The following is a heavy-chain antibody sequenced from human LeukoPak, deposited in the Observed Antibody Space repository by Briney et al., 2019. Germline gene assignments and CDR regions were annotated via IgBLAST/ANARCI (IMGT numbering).Heavy chain of an antibody. CDR1: GFTFSSYA. Sequence: PGGSLRLSCAASGFTFSSYAMSWVRQVPGKGLEWVSVISGSGDNTYYADSVKGRFTISRDNSKNTLYLQMNSLRAEDTAVYYCAKVDVVVPAAINLPYYYYGMDVWGQGTTVTVSS. CDR2: ISGSGDNT. V-gene: IGHV3-23*01. CDR3: AKVDVVVPAAINLPYYYYGMDV. J-gene: IGHJ6*02. D-gene: IGHD2-2*01.